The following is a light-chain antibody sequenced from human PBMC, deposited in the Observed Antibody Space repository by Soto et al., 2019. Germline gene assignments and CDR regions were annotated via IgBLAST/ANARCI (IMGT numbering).Light chain of an antibody. CDR1: ESIDNW. V-gene: IGKV1-5*01. J-gene: IGKJ5*01. CDR2: AAS. Sequence: DIQMTQSPSTLSASAGDTVTITCRASESIDNWLAWYQQKPGKAPKLLLFAASTLVGGVPSRFSGRGSGTEFTLTISSLQSEDFAVYYCQQYNNWPITFGQGTRLEI. CDR3: QQYNNWPIT.